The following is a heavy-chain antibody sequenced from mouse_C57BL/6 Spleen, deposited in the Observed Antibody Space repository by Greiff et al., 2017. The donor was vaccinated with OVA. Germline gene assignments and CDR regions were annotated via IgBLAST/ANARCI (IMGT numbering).Heavy chain of an antibody. CDR2: IDPENGDT. Sequence: EVHLVESGAELVRPGASVKLSCTASGFNIKDDYMHWVKQRPEQGLEWIGWIDPENGDTEYASKFQGKATITADTSSNTAYLQLSSLTSEDTAVYYCTTGGSPAWFAYWGQGTLVTVSA. D-gene: IGHD1-1*02. V-gene: IGHV14-4*01. CDR1: GFNIKDDY. CDR3: TTGGSPAWFAY. J-gene: IGHJ3*01.